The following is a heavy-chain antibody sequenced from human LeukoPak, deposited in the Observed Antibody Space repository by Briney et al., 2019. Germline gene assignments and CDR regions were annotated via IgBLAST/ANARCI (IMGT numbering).Heavy chain of an antibody. CDR2: INPSGGST. V-gene: IGHV1-46*01. CDR3: AKDSRHYDYALRRNYYYSYYGMDV. D-gene: IGHD2-2*01. CDR1: GYTFTSYY. J-gene: IGHJ6*02. Sequence: GASVKVSCKASGYTFTSYYMHWVRRAPGQGLEWMGIINPSGGSTSYAQKVQGRVTMTRDTSTSTVYMELSSLRTEDSAVYYCAKDSRHYDYALRRNYYYSYYGMDVWGQGTTVTVSS.